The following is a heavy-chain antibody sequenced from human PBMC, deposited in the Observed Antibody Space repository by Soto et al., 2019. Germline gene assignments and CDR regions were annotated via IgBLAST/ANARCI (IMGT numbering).Heavy chain of an antibody. CDR1: GYSFTTYW. CDR3: ARHSGSFDSSGRLAGKFDF. D-gene: IGHD3-22*01. Sequence: PGESLKISCQGSGYSFTTYWIGWVRQMPGKGLEWMGIIYPGDSDTRYSPSFQGQITISADKSISTAHLQWSSLKASDTAIYYCARHSGSFDSSGRLAGKFDFWGQGTQVTVSS. V-gene: IGHV5-51*01. CDR2: IYPGDSDT. J-gene: IGHJ4*02.